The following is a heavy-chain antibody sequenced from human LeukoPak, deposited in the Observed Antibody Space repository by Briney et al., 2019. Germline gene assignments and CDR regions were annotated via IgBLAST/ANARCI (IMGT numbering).Heavy chain of an antibody. CDR3: ARAGNDSSGYYPFDY. CDR1: GGTFRSYA. CDR2: IIPILAIA. J-gene: IGHJ4*02. D-gene: IGHD3-22*01. V-gene: IGHV1-69*04. Sequence: SVKVSCRASGGTFRSYAISWVRQAPGQGLEWMGRIIPILAIANYAQTFQGRVTITADKSTSTAYMELSSLRSEDTAVYYCARAGNDSSGYYPFDYWGQGTLVTVSS.